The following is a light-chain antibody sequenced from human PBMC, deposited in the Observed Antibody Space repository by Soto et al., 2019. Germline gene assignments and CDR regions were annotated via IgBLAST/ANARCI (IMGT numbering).Light chain of an antibody. J-gene: IGKJ1*01. CDR2: DAS. CDR1: QSITSF. Sequence: EIVLTQSPATLSLSPGERATLSCRASQSITSFLAWYQQKPGQARRLLIHDASNRATGIPARFSGSGSGTDFTLTISGLEPEDFAVYYCQQRSNWPRTFGQGTKVDIK. V-gene: IGKV3-11*01. CDR3: QQRSNWPRT.